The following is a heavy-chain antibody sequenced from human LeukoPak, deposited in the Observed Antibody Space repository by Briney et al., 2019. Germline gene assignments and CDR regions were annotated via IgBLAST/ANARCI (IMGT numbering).Heavy chain of an antibody. V-gene: IGHV4-59*01. CDR1: GGSISSYY. Sequence: SETLSLTCTVSGGSISSYYWSWIRQPPGKGLEWIGYIYYSGSTNYNPSLRSRVTISVDTSKNQFSLKLSSVTAADTAVYYCARSDIAVASDAFDIWGQGTMVTVSS. D-gene: IGHD6-19*01. J-gene: IGHJ3*02. CDR3: ARSDIAVASDAFDI. CDR2: IYYSGST.